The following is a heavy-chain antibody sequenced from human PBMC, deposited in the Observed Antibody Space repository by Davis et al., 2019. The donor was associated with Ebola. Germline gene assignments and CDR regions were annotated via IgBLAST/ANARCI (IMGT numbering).Heavy chain of an antibody. J-gene: IGHJ4*02. V-gene: IGHV3-9*01. CDR1: GFKFGDHG. CDR3: TKAILGYRDGLYFDH. Sequence: SLKISCAASGFKFGDHGMHWVRQAPGKGLEWVAGISWNNYVVGYGHSVEGRLTISRDNAKNLLYLDMDNLRPDDTAFYYCTKAILGYRDGLYFDHWGQGVLVTVSS. CDR2: ISWNNYVV. D-gene: IGHD5-18*01.